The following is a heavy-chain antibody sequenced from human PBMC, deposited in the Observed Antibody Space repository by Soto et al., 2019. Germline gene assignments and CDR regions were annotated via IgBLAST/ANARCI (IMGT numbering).Heavy chain of an antibody. V-gene: IGHV1-18*01. J-gene: IGHJ4*02. Sequence: QVQLVQSGAEVKKPGASVKVSCRASGSTFTGFVISWVRRAPGQGFEGMGWFSAYNGDTNYAQKLQGRVTMTTDTSTSTAYMELRSLRSDDTAVYYCARGPRLLWFGELFNFDYWGQGTLVTVSS. CDR1: GSTFTGFV. CDR2: FSAYNGDT. CDR3: ARGPRLLWFGELFNFDY. D-gene: IGHD3-10*01.